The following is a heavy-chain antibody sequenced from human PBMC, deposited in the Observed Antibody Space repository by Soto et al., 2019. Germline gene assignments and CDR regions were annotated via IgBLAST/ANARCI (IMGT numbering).Heavy chain of an antibody. CDR1: GGSVSSGSYY. V-gene: IGHV4-61*01. Sequence: LSLTCTVSGGSVSSGSYYWSWIRQPPGKGLEWIGYIYYSGSTNYNPSLKSRVTISVDTSKNQFSLKLSSVTAADTAVYCCARTVAGTQVLFDYWGQGTLVTVSS. CDR2: IYYSGST. D-gene: IGHD6-19*01. CDR3: ARTVAGTQVLFDY. J-gene: IGHJ4*02.